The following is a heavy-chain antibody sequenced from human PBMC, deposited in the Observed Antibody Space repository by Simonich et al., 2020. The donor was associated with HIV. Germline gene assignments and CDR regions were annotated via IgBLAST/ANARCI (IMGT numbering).Heavy chain of an antibody. V-gene: IGHV3-21*01. D-gene: IGHD2-2*01. Sequence: EVQLVESGGGLVKPGGSLRLSCAASGFTFSSYSMNWVRQAPGKGLEWVSSISSSRSYIYYADSVKGRFTISRDNAKNSLYLQMKSLRAEDTAVYYCARDGRKGSSTSCSDYWGQGTLVTVSS. CDR2: ISSSRSYI. J-gene: IGHJ4*02. CDR3: ARDGRKGSSTSCSDY. CDR1: GFTFSSYS.